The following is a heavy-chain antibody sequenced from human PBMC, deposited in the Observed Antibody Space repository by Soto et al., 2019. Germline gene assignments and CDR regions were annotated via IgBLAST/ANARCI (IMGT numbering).Heavy chain of an antibody. V-gene: IGHV1-69*13. CDR1: GGTFSSYA. CDR2: IIPIFGTT. CDR3: ATDYYDSSGYPRAFDY. J-gene: IGHJ4*02. D-gene: IGHD3-22*01. Sequence: SVKVSCKASGGTFSSYAISWVRQAPGHGLEWMGGIIPIFGTTNYAQKFQGRVTITADDSTSTAYMEPSSLRSEDTAVYYCATDYYDSSGYPRAFDYWRQGTLVTVSS.